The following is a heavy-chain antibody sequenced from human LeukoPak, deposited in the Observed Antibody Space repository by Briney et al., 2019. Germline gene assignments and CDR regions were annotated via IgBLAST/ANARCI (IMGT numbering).Heavy chain of an antibody. J-gene: IGHJ4*02. CDR2: IYYSGST. CDR1: GGSISSYY. D-gene: IGHD3-22*01. V-gene: IGHV4-59*01. Sequence: SETLSLTCTVSGGSISSYYWSWIREPPGKGLEWIGYIYYSGSTNYNPSLKSRVTISVDTSKNQFSLKLSSVTAADTAVYYCARDGSSGYTPFDYWGQGTLVTVSS. CDR3: ARDGSSGYTPFDY.